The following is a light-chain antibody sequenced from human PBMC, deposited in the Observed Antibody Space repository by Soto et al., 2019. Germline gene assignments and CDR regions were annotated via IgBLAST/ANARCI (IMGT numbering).Light chain of an antibody. Sequence: EILLTQSPGTLSLSPGERATLSCRASQNVESNYLAWYQQQPRQAPRLIIFGASGRATGIPDRLSGSGSGTAFTLTISRLEPEDFAVYYCQQYGSSGTFGQGTKVDIK. V-gene: IGKV3-20*01. CDR2: GAS. CDR3: QQYGSSGT. J-gene: IGKJ1*01. CDR1: QNVESNY.